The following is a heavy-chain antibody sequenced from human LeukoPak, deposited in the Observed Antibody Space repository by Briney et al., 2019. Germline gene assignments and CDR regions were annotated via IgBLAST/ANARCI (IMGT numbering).Heavy chain of an antibody. J-gene: IGHJ5*02. D-gene: IGHD6-13*01. V-gene: IGHV3-74*01. CDR2: INNDGSST. CDR3: ARPTKEGSSWYWWFDP. Sequence: GGSLRLSCATSGFTFSSYWMHWVRQAPGKGLVWVSRINNDGSSTSYADSVKGRFTISRDNAKNTLYLQMNSLRAEDTAVYYCARPTKEGSSWYWWFDPWGQGTLVTVSS. CDR1: GFTFSSYW.